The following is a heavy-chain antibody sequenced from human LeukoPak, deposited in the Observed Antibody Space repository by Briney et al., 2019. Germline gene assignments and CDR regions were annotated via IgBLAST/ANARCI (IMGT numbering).Heavy chain of an antibody. CDR1: GFTFSSYW. CDR3: AKDLSSGYYSMTEYFQH. D-gene: IGHD3-22*01. V-gene: IGHV3-7*03. J-gene: IGHJ1*01. Sequence: GGSLRLSCAASGFTFSSYWMSWVRQAPGKGLEWVANIKQDGSEKYYVDSVKGRFTISRDNAKNSLYLQMNSLRAEDTAVYYCAKDLSSGYYSMTEYFQHWGQGTLVTVSS. CDR2: IKQDGSEK.